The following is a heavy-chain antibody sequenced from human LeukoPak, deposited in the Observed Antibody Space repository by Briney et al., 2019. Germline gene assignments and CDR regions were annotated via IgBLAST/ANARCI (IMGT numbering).Heavy chain of an antibody. V-gene: IGHV3-9*01. CDR1: GFSFGDYA. D-gene: IGHD4-17*01. Sequence: GGSLRLSCAGSGFSFGDYAFHWVRQSPGMGLEWVSGILRDGRSKGYADSVRGRFTISRDNAKNSLYLQMNSLRTEDTALYYCAKDRHGDLDSWGQGTLVTVSS. CDR3: AKDRHGDLDS. J-gene: IGHJ4*02. CDR2: ILRDGRSK.